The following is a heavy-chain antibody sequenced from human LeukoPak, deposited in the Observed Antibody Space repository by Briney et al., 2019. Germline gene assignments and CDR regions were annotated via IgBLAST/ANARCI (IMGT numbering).Heavy chain of an antibody. CDR2: IYPGDSDT. V-gene: IGHV5-51*01. Sequence: WESLKISCKGSGYSFTSYWIGWVRQMPGKGLEWMGIIYPGDSDTRYSPSFQGQVTISADKSISTAYLQWSSLKASDTAMYYCARHPRITMVRGAPNWFDPWGQGTLVTVSS. CDR1: GYSFTSYW. CDR3: ARHPRITMVRGAPNWFDP. D-gene: IGHD3-10*01. J-gene: IGHJ5*02.